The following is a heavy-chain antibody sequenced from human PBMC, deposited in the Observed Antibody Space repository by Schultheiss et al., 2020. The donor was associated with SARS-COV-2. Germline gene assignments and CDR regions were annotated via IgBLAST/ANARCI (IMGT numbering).Heavy chain of an antibody. CDR2: ISSSSSYI. Sequence: GGSLRLSCAASGFTFSSYSMNWVRQAPGKGLEWVSSISSSSSYIYYADSVKGRFTISRDNAKNSLYLQMNSLRAEDTAVYYCARAGGRTGDEAPPILDYWGQGTLVTVSS. J-gene: IGHJ4*02. V-gene: IGHV3-21*01. CDR3: ARAGGRTGDEAPPILDY. D-gene: IGHD7-27*01. CDR1: GFTFSSYS.